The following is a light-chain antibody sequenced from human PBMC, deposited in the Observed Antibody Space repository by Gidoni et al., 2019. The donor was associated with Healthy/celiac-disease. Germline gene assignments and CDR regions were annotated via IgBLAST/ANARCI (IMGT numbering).Light chain of an antibody. V-gene: IGKV3-11*01. CDR1: QSVSSY. Sequence: EIVLTQSPATLSLSPGERATLSCRASQSVSSYLAWYQQKLGQAPRLLIYDASNRATGIPARFSGSGSGTDFTLTISSLEPEDFAVYYCQQRSNGPPITFGGGTKVEIK. CDR2: DAS. CDR3: QQRSNGPPIT. J-gene: IGKJ4*01.